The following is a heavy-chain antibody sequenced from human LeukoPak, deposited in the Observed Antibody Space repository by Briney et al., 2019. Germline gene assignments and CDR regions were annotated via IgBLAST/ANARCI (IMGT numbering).Heavy chain of an antibody. Sequence: GGSLRLSCAASGFTFSSYTMSWVRQAPGKGLEWVSAISGSGGSTFYADSVKGRFTISRDNSKNTLYLQVNSLRAGDTAVYYCAKDVGHCTNGVCYYYFDYWGQVTLVTVSS. CDR2: ISGSGGST. V-gene: IGHV3-23*01. J-gene: IGHJ4*02. CDR1: GFTFSSYT. D-gene: IGHD2-8*01. CDR3: AKDVGHCTNGVCYYYFDY.